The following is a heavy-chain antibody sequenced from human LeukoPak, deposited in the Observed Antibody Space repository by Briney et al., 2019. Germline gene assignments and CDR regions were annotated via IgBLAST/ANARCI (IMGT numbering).Heavy chain of an antibody. CDR3: AKDWGRFGELSKQEKFDY. V-gene: IGHV3-23*01. CDR1: GFTFSSYA. Sequence: GGSLRLSCAASGFTFSSYAMSWVRQAPGKGLEWVSAISGSGGSTYYADSVKGRFTISRDNSKNTLYLQMNSLRAEDTAVYYCAKDWGRFGELSKQEKFDYWGQGTLVTVSS. D-gene: IGHD3-10*01. J-gene: IGHJ4*02. CDR2: ISGSGGST.